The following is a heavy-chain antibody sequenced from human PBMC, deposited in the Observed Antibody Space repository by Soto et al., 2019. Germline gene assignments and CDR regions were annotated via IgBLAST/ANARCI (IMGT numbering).Heavy chain of an antibody. CDR1: GGSVGSGAYY. J-gene: IGHJ3*01. V-gene: IGHV4-61*08. Sequence: SETLSLTCIVSGGSVGSGAYYWSWVRQPPGNALEWIGYIQYSGDTNYNSSLKSRVTISVDMSRNRFSLKLTSVTAADTAFYYCARHDYSDRAFDLWGQGTMVTVSS. D-gene: IGHD3-22*01. CDR2: IQYSGDT. CDR3: ARHDYSDRAFDL.